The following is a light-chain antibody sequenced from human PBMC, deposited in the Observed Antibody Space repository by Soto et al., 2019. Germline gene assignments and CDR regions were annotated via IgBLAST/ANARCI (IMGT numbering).Light chain of an antibody. CDR2: DVG. V-gene: IGLV2-14*03. J-gene: IGLJ1*01. Sequence: QSVLTQPASVSGSPGQSITISCTGTHSDIGNYNYVSWYQHLPGKAPKLMIYDVGSRPSGVSSRFSGSKSGNTASLAISGLRAEDEADYYCNSYREDHPRFYVFGTGTKVTVL. CDR1: HSDIGNYNY. CDR3: NSYREDHPRFYV.